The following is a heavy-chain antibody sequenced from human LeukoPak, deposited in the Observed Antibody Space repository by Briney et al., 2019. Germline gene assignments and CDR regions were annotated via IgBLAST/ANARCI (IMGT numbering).Heavy chain of an antibody. CDR2: IYYSGST. D-gene: IGHD2-15*01. CDR3: ARRGRPSGPSDY. Sequence: SETLSLTCTVSGGSISSSSYYWGWIRQPPGKGLEWIGSIYYSGSTYYNPSLESRVTISVDTSKNQFSLKLTSVTAADTAVYYCARRGRPSGPSDYWGQGTLVTVSS. CDR1: GGSISSSSYY. J-gene: IGHJ4*02. V-gene: IGHV4-39*01.